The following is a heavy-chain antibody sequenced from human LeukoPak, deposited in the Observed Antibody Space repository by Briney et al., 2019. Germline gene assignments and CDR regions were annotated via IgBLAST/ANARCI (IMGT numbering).Heavy chain of an antibody. V-gene: IGHV1-69*01. J-gene: IGHJ4*02. CDR3: ARGFPPRMYYDTSGYYSYYFDY. D-gene: IGHD3-22*01. CDR2: IIPIFGTA. CDR1: GGTFSSYA. Sequence: PGASVKVSCKASGGTFSSYAISWVRQAPGQGLEWMGGIIPIFGTADYAQKFQGRVTITADESTSTAYMELRSLRSDDTAVYYCARGFPPRMYYDTSGYYSYYFDYWGQGTLVTVSS.